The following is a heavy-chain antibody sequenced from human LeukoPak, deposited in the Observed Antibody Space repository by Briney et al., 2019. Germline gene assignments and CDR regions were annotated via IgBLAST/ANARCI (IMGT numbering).Heavy chain of an antibody. Sequence: GASVKVSCKASGYTFTGYYMHWVRQAPGQGLEWMGWINPNSGGTNYAQKFQGRVTMTRDTSISTAYMERSRLRSDDTAVYYCAKVGATAPLDAFDIWGQGTMVTVSS. V-gene: IGHV1-2*02. CDR1: GYTFTGYY. CDR3: AKVGATAPLDAFDI. CDR2: INPNSGGT. D-gene: IGHD1-26*01. J-gene: IGHJ3*02.